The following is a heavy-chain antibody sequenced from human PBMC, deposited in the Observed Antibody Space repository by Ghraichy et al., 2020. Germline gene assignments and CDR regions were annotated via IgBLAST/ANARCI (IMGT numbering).Heavy chain of an antibody. CDR1: GFTFTTYW. D-gene: IGHD3-9*01. V-gene: IGHV3-7*04. CDR2: IKEDGSEK. CDR3: ARAPYEILTGYYGDY. Sequence: GGSLRLSCAATGFTFTTYWMSWVRQAPGKGLEWVANIKEDGSEKYYVDSVKGRFTISRDNAKSSLYLQMNSLRAEDTAVYCCARAPYEILTGYYGDYWGQGTLVTVSS. J-gene: IGHJ4*02.